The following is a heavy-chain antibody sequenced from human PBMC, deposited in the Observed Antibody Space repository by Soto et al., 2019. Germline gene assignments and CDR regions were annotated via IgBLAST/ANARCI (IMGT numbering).Heavy chain of an antibody. CDR3: VRNHNRAGSFDS. Sequence: QVQLQESGPGLVKTSETLSLTCTISGGTIGDYYWSWIRQPPGKDLEWIAYIYYTGKTDQNPSLEGRVSISLGTSRNQFSLNLRSVTAADTAVYYSVRNHNRAGSFDSWGPGVSVTVST. J-gene: IGHJ4*02. V-gene: IGHV4-59*01. CDR2: IYYTGKT. CDR1: GGTIGDYY. D-gene: IGHD1-20*01.